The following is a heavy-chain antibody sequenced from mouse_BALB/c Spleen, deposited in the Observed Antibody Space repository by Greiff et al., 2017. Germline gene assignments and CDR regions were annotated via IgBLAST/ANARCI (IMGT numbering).Heavy chain of an antibody. D-gene: IGHD2-4*01. CDR1: GFTFSSYA. Sequence: EVQVVESGGGLVKPGGSLKLSCAASGFTFSSYAMSWVRQTPEKRLEWVASISSGGSTYYPDSVKGRFTISRDNARNILYLQMSSLRSEDTAMYYCARDYDYDGDYWGQGTTLTVSS. V-gene: IGHV5-6-5*01. CDR3: ARDYDYDGDY. J-gene: IGHJ2*01. CDR2: ISSGGST.